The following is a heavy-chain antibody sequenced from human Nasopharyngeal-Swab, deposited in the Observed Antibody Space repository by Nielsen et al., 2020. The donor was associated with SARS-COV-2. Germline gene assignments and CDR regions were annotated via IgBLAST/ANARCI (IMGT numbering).Heavy chain of an antibody. CDR3: AKDLEGNYLDY. V-gene: IGHV3-7*01. D-gene: IGHD3-3*01. Sequence: GGSLRLSCAASGFTFSSYWMSWVRQAPGKGLEWVANIKQDGSEKYYADSVKGRFTISRDNSKNTLYLQMNSLRAEDTAVYYCAKDLEGNYLDYWGQGTLVTVSS. CDR1: GFTFSSYW. CDR2: IKQDGSEK. J-gene: IGHJ4*02.